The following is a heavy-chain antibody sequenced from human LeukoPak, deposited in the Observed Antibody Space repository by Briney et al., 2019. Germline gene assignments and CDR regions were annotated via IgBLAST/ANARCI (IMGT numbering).Heavy chain of an antibody. CDR1: GFTFSSYG. CDR2: IWYDGSNK. Sequence: GRSLRLSCAASGFTFSSYGMHWVRQAPGKGLEWVAVIWYDGSNKYYADSVKGRFTISRDNSKNTLYLQMNSLRAEDTAVYYCARDDYGGDFDYWGQGTLVTVSS. J-gene: IGHJ4*02. CDR3: ARDDYGGDFDY. V-gene: IGHV3-33*01. D-gene: IGHD4-23*01.